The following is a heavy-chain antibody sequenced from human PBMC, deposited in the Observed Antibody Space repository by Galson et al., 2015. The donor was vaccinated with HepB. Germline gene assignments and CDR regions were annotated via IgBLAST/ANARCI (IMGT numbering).Heavy chain of an antibody. J-gene: IGHJ6*02. Sequence: SVKVSCKASGYTFTSYYMHWVRQAPGQGLEWMGIINPSGGSTSYAQKFQGRVTMTRDTSTSTVYMELSGLRSEDTAVYYCARVGGSYYYGMDVWGQGTTVTVSS. CDR1: GYTFTSYY. D-gene: IGHD1-26*01. CDR2: INPSGGST. V-gene: IGHV1-46*01. CDR3: ARVGGSYYYGMDV.